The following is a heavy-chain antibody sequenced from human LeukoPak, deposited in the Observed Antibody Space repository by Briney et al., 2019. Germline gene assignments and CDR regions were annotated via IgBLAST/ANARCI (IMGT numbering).Heavy chain of an antibody. CDR3: ARGYSSGWATYYFDY. Sequence: GGSLRLSCAASGFTFSDYYMSWIRQAPGKGLEWVSYISSSGSTIYYADSVKGRFTISRDNARNSLYLQMNSLRAEDTAVYYCARGYSSGWATYYFDYWGQGTLVTVSS. CDR2: ISSSGSTI. CDR1: GFTFSDYY. J-gene: IGHJ4*02. V-gene: IGHV3-11*01. D-gene: IGHD6-19*01.